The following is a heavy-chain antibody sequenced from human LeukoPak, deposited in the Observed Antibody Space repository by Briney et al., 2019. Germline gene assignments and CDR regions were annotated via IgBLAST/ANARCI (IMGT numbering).Heavy chain of an antibody. J-gene: IGHJ3*01. CDR2: ISYIGST. V-gene: IGHV4-59*11. D-gene: IGHD3-22*01. Sequence: SETLSLTCTVSGGSFTTHYWSWIRQPPRKGLEWIGYISYIGSTNYNPSLKSRVTISIDTSKNEVSLMRTSVTAADTAVYYCASDSISMNAFDAWGQGTMVTVSS. CDR3: ASDSISMNAFDA. CDR1: GGSFTTHY.